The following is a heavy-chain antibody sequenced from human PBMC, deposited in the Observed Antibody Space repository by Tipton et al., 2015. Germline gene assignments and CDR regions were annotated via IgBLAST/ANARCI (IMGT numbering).Heavy chain of an antibody. CDR2: ISYDGSNK. J-gene: IGHJ6*02. CDR1: GFTFSSYG. D-gene: IGHD6-13*01. V-gene: IGHV3-30*18. CDR3: AKDRSPAIAAPGNFYYYGMDV. Sequence: SLRLSCAASGFTFSSYGMHWVRQAPGKGLEWVAVISYDGSNKYYADSVKGRFTISRDNSKNTLFLQVNSLRAEDTAVYYCAKDRSPAIAAPGNFYYYGMDVWGQGSTVTVSS.